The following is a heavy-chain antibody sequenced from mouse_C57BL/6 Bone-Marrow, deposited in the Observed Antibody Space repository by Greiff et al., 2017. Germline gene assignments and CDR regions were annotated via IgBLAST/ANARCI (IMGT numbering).Heavy chain of an antibody. D-gene: IGHD2-4*01. J-gene: IGHJ3*01. CDR2: IYPRSGNT. CDR1: GYTFTSYG. Sequence: QVQLQQSGAELARPGASVKLSCKASGYTFTSYGISWVKQRTGQGLEWIGEIYPRSGNTYYNEKFKGKATLTADKSSSTAYMELRSLTSEDSAVYFCARGGYDYDAWFAYWGQGTLVTVSA. V-gene: IGHV1-81*01. CDR3: ARGGYDYDAWFAY.